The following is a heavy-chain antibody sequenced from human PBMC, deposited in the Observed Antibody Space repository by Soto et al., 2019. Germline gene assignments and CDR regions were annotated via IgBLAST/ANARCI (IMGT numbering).Heavy chain of an antibody. Sequence: SETLSLTCTVSGGSISSYYWSWIRQPPGKGLEWIGYIYYSGSTNYNPSLKSRVTISVDTSKNQFSLKLSSVTAADTAVYYCAGDLVRGYSYGYVFDPWGQGTLVTVSS. CDR2: IYYSGST. CDR1: GGSISSYY. V-gene: IGHV4-59*01. J-gene: IGHJ5*02. D-gene: IGHD5-18*01. CDR3: AGDLVRGYSYGYVFDP.